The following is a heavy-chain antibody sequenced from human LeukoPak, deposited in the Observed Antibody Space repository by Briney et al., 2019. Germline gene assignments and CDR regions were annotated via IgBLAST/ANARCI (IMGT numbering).Heavy chain of an antibody. J-gene: IGHJ4*02. D-gene: IGHD2-2*01. CDR1: GFTFSSYS. CDR2: ISSSSSYI. Sequence: SGGSLRLSCAASGFTFSSYSMNWVRQAPGKGLEWVSSISSSSSYIYYADSVKGRFTISRDNAKNSLYLQMNSLRAEDTAVYYCARDGNFAIVVVPAALDYWGQGTLVTVSS. V-gene: IGHV3-21*01. CDR3: ARDGNFAIVVVPAALDY.